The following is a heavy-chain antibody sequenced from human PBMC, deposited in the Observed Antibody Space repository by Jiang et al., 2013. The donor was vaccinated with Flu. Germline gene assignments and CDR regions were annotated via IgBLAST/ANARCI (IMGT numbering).Heavy chain of an antibody. CDR2: ISSSSSTI. CDR3: ARVKTYYDFWSGYSTAFDI. J-gene: IGHJ3*02. D-gene: IGHD3-3*01. Sequence: APGKGLEWVSYISSSSSTIYYADSVKGRFTISRDNAKNSLYLQMNSLRAEDTAVYYCARVKTYYDFWSGYSTAFDIWGQGTMVTVSS. V-gene: IGHV3-48*01.